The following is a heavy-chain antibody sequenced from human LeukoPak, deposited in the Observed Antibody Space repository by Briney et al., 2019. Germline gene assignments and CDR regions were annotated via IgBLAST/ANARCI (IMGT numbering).Heavy chain of an antibody. V-gene: IGHV3-7*01. D-gene: IGHD4-17*01. CDR1: GFTFSSYW. CDR2: IKQDGSEK. CDR3: ERGAPDYGDRHLDD. J-gene: IGHJ4*02. Sequence: GGSLRLSRAASGFTFSSYWMSWVRQASGKGLEWVGNIKQDGSEKYYVDSVKGRFTISRDNDKSSLYLQMNSLRVEDTAVYYCERGAPDYGDRHLDDWGQGTLVTVSS.